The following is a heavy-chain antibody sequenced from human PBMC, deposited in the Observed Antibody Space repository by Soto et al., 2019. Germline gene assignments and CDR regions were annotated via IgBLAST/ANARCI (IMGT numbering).Heavy chain of an antibody. J-gene: IGHJ4*02. CDR3: GRGNSGLDY. CDR2: INPNGGNT. CDR1: GYTFASHY. D-gene: IGHD1-7*01. V-gene: IGHV1-46*04. Sequence: QVQLVQSGAEVKKPGASVKVSCQASGYTFASHYIHWVRQAPGQGLEWMGVINPNGGNTRYAQRLQDRLTLTTDTPTNTVYLDLRSLSSDDTAVYYGGRGNSGLDYWGQGTLVTVSS.